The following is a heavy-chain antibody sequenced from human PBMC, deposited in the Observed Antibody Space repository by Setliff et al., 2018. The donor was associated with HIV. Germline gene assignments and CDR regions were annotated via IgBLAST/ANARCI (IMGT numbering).Heavy chain of an antibody. CDR1: GYTFTDYY. D-gene: IGHD4-17*01. Sequence: ASVKVSCKASGYTFTDYYIHWVRQAPGQGLEWMGWIYPNTGGTNYAQKSQGRVTMTRDTSISTAYMELSRLRSDDAAVYYCARSTTADWGQGTMVTVSS. V-gene: IGHV1-2*02. CDR3: ARSTTAD. CDR2: IYPNTGGT. J-gene: IGHJ4*02.